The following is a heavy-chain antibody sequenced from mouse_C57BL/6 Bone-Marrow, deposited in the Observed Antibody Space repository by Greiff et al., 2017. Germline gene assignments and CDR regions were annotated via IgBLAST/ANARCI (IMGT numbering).Heavy chain of an antibody. J-gene: IGHJ4*01. CDR1: GFTFSDYG. CDR3: ARKKGGLYGMDY. Sequence: EVKVVESGGGLVQPGGSLKLSCAASGFTFSDYGMAWVRQAPRKGHEWVAFISNLGYSIYYADTVTGGFTISRENAKNTLYLEMGSLRSEDTAMYYCARKKGGLYGMDYWGRGNSVTVSS. V-gene: IGHV5-15*01. D-gene: IGHD1-1*02. CDR2: ISNLGYSI.